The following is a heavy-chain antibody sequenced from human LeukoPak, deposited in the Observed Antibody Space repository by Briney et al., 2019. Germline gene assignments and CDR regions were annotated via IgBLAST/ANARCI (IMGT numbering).Heavy chain of an antibody. J-gene: IGHJ4*02. CDR3: ARVVSSGWYSFDY. CDR2: ISYDGSNK. V-gene: IGHV3-30-3*01. D-gene: IGHD6-19*01. Sequence: GRSLRLSCVASGFTFSSYAMHWVRQAPGQGLEWVAVISYDGSNKYYADSVKGRLTISRDNSKNTLYLQMNSLRADDTAVYYCARVVSSGWYSFDYWGQGTLLTVSS. CDR1: GFTFSSYA.